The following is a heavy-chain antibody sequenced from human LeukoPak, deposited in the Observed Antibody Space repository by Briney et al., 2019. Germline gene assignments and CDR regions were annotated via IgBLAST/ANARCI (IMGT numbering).Heavy chain of an antibody. CDR2: INPNSGGT. Sequence: ASVKVSCKASGYTFTGYYMHWVRQAPGQGLEWMGRINPNSGGTNYAQKFQGRVTMTRDTSISPAYMELSRLRSVDTAVYYCARDACYYRSGIYSGGGDYWGQGTLVTVSS. V-gene: IGHV1-2*06. CDR3: ARDACYYRSGIYSGGGDY. J-gene: IGHJ4*02. CDR1: GYTFTGYY. D-gene: IGHD3-10*01.